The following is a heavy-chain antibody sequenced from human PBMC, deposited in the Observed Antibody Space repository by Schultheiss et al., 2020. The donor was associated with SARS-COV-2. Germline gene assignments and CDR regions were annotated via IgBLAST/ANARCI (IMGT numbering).Heavy chain of an antibody. Sequence: GGSLRLSCAASGFTVSSNYMSWVRQAPGKGLEWVSYISSSGSTIYYADSVKGRFTISRDNSKNTLYLQMNSLRAEDTAVYYCARDKVVGALDVWGQGTTVTVSS. CDR1: GFTVSSNY. V-gene: IGHV3-48*01. CDR2: ISSSGSTI. CDR3: ARDKVVGALDV. D-gene: IGHD1-26*01. J-gene: IGHJ6*02.